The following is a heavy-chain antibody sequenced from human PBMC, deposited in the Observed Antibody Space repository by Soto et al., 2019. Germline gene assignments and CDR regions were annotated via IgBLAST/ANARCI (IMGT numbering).Heavy chain of an antibody. CDR1: GFTFSSYE. CDR3: ARESYYDSSCPPLSDAFDS. CDR2: LSSSGSTI. D-gene: IGHD3-22*01. J-gene: IGHJ3*02. V-gene: IGHV3-48*03. Sequence: EVQLVESGGGLVQPGGSLRLSCAASGFTFSSYEMNWVRQAPGKGLEWVSYLSSSGSTIYYADSVKGRFTISRDNAKNSLYLQMNSLRAEDTAVYYCARESYYDSSCPPLSDAFDSWGQGTMVTVSS.